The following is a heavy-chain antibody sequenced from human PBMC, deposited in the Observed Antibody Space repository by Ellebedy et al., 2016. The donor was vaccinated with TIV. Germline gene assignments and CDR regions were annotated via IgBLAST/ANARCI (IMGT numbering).Heavy chain of an antibody. J-gene: IGHJ4*02. D-gene: IGHD3-9*01. V-gene: IGHV1-8*01. Sequence: GRVTMTRNTSISTAYMELSSLRSDDTAVYYCARTLTTEACFDYWGQGTLVTVSS. CDR3: ARTLTTEACFDY.